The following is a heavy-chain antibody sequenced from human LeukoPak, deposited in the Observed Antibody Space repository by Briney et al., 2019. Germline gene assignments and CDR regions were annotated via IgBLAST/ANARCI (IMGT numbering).Heavy chain of an antibody. J-gene: IGHJ4*02. CDR3: ARRDTSSGYYIFIY. Sequence: PSETLSLTCAVYGGSFSGYYWSWIRQPPGKGLEWIGEINHSGSTNYNPSLKSRVTISVDTSKNQFSLKLSSVTAADTAVYYCARRDTSSGYYIFIYWGQGTLVTVSS. D-gene: IGHD3-22*01. CDR1: GGSFSGYY. CDR2: INHSGST. V-gene: IGHV4-34*01.